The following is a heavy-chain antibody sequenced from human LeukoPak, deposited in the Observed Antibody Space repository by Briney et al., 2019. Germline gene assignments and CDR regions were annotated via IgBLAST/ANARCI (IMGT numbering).Heavy chain of an antibody. D-gene: IGHD2-21*01. V-gene: IGHV3-23*01. Sequence: GGSLRLPCAASGFTFSSYAMSWVRQAPGKGLEWVSAISGSGGSTYYADSVKGRFTISRDNPKNTLYLQMNSLGAEDTAVYYCAKVGLKAYFSSNDYWGQGTLVTVSS. CDR1: GFTFSSYA. J-gene: IGHJ4*02. CDR3: AKVGLKAYFSSNDY. CDR2: ISGSGGST.